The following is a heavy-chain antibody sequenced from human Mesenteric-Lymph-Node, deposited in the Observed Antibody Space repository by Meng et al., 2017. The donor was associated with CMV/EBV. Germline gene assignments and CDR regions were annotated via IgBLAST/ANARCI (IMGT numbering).Heavy chain of an antibody. CDR2: INHSGST. J-gene: IGHJ4*02. CDR3: ARKFWSDYYFDY. V-gene: IGHV4-34*01. CDR1: GGSFSGYY. Sequence: TCAVYGGSFSGYYWSWIRQPPGKGLEWIGEINHSGSTNYNPSLKSRVTISIDSSQNQFSLKLSSVTAADTAVYYCARKFWSDYYFDYWGQGTLVTVSS. D-gene: IGHD3-3*01.